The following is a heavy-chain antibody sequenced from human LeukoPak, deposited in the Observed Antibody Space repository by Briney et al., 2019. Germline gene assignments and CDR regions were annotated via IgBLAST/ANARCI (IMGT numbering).Heavy chain of an antibody. CDR2: INFDGTMT. Sequence: GGSLRLSCAASGISLPNYWIHWVRQAPGKGLVWVSRINFDGTMTNYVDSVKGRFTVSRDNAKNTVYLQMNSLRAEDTAVYYCARVGDYDAYYFDYWGQGTLVTVSS. CDR1: GISLPNYW. J-gene: IGHJ4*02. CDR3: ARVGDYDAYYFDY. D-gene: IGHD4-17*01. V-gene: IGHV3-74*01.